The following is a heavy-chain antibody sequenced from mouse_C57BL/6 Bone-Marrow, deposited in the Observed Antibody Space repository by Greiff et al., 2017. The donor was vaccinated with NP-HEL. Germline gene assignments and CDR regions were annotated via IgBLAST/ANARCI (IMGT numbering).Heavy chain of an antibody. Sequence: EVQRVESGEGLVKPGGSLKLSCAASGFTFSSYAMSWVRQTPEKRLEWVAYISSGGDYIYYADTVKGRFTISRDNARNTLYLQMSSRKSEDTAMYYCTRERGLWDAFDYWGQGTTLTVSS. D-gene: IGHD4-1*01. J-gene: IGHJ2*01. CDR1: GFTFSSYA. V-gene: IGHV5-9-1*02. CDR2: ISSGGDYI. CDR3: TRERGLWDAFDY.